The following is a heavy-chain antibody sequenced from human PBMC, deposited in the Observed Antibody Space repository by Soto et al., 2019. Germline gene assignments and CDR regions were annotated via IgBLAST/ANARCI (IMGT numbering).Heavy chain of an antibody. CDR3: ATDPYLYSGYRDAFDI. CDR1: GYTLTELS. J-gene: IGHJ3*02. D-gene: IGHD5-12*01. V-gene: IGHV1-24*01. CDR2: FDPEDGET. Sequence: ASVKVSCKVSGYTLTELSMHWVRQAPGKGLEWMGGFDPEDGETIYAQKFQGRVTMTEDTSTDTAYMELSSLRSEDTAVYYCATDPYLYSGYRDAFDIWGQGTMVTVSS.